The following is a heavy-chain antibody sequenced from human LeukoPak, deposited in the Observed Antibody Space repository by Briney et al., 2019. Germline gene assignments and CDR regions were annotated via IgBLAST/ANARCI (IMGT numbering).Heavy chain of an antibody. J-gene: IGHJ4*02. D-gene: IGHD5-12*01. V-gene: IGHV3-11*01. Sequence: PGGSLRLSCAASGFTFSDYYINWIRQAPGKGLEWISYISSDGSTIYSADSVKGRFTISRDNAKHSLYLQMNSLRAEDTAIYYCAKGAYDYIEIGYFDSWGQGTLVTVSS. CDR2: ISSDGSTI. CDR3: AKGAYDYIEIGYFDS. CDR1: GFTFSDYY.